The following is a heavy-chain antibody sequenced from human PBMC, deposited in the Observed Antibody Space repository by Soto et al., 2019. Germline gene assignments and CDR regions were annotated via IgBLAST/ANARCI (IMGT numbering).Heavy chain of an antibody. J-gene: IGHJ4*02. CDR3: ARYRDYGDYGYFDS. D-gene: IGHD4-17*01. CDR2: IYHSETT. Sequence: PSETLSLTCTVSGSSVSGGIYYWTWIRQPPGKGLEWIGYIYHSETTNYNASLRSRVTISVDTSKNQFSLGLTSVTAADTAVYYCARYRDYGDYGYFDSWGQGTLVTVSS. V-gene: IGHV4-61*01. CDR1: GSSVSGGIYY.